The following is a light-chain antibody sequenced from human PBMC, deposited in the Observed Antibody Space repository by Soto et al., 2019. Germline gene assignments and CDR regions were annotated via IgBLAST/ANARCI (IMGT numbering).Light chain of an antibody. Sequence: EIMLKMSPSTLSLSPRERATLSCMASQSVTSSYLAWYQQKPGQGPRLLIYGASSRATGIPDRFSGSGSGTDFTLTISRLESEDFAVYYCQQYGSSPWTFGQGAKVDI. CDR2: GAS. V-gene: IGKV3-20*01. J-gene: IGKJ1*01. CDR3: QQYGSSPWT. CDR1: QSVTSSY.